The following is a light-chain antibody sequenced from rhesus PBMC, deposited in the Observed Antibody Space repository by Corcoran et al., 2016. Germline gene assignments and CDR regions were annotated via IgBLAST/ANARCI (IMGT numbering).Light chain of an antibody. CDR1: ENVNNY. CDR3: QHNYGTRT. Sequence: DIQMTQSPSSLSASIGDRVTITCRTSENVNNYLNWYQQKPGKAPNLLIYKASTLQSGVPSRFSGSGSGTDYTFTISSLQSEDVATYYCQHNYGTRTFGQGTKVEIK. J-gene: IGKJ1*01. V-gene: IGKV1-74*01. CDR2: KAS.